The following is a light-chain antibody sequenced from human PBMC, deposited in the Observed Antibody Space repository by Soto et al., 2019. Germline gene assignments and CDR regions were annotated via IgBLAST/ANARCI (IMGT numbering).Light chain of an antibody. Sequence: QSVLTQPPSASGTPGQRVTISCSGSSSNIGSSYVYWYQQLPGTAPKLLIYRNNQRPSGVPDRFSGSKSGTSASLAISGLRSEDEADYYCAAWDDSLSGFVVFGGGTKLTVL. CDR2: RNN. CDR1: SSNIGSSY. V-gene: IGLV1-47*01. CDR3: AAWDDSLSGFVV. J-gene: IGLJ2*01.